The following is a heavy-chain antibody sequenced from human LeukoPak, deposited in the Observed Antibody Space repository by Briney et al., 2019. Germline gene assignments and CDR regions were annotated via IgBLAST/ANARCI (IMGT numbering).Heavy chain of an antibody. Sequence: GGSLRLSCEASEFTFSSYWMHWVRQAPGKGLVWVSRINTDGSRTSYADSVKGRFTISRDNAKNTLYLQMDSLRAEDTAVYYCARVAVGQWLGGDLWGQGTMVTVSS. J-gene: IGHJ3*01. CDR1: EFTFSSYW. D-gene: IGHD6-19*01. V-gene: IGHV3-74*01. CDR2: INTDGSRT. CDR3: ARVAVGQWLGGDL.